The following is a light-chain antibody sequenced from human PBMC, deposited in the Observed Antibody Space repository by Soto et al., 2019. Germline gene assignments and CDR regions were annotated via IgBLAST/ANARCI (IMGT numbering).Light chain of an antibody. CDR2: RNN. J-gene: IGLJ2*01. CDR1: SSNIGSNY. CDR3: AAWDDSLSGAYVV. V-gene: IGLV1-47*01. Sequence: QSVLTQPPSASGTPGQRVTISSSGSSSNIGSNYVYWYQQLPGTAPKLLIYRNNQRPSGVPDRFSGSKSGTSASLAISGLRSEDEADYYCAAWDDSLSGAYVVFGGGTKLTVL.